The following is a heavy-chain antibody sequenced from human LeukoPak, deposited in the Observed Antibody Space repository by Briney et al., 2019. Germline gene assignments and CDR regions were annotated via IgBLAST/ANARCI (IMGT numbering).Heavy chain of an antibody. CDR3: ARGADGVSSNSRGWFDP. Sequence: GGSLRLSCAASGFTFSTYWMTWVRQAPGKGLEWVANIKDDGSEKSYEDSVKGRFTISRDNAKNSLYLQMNSLRAEDTAVYSCARGADGVSSNSRGWFDPWGQGTLVTVSS. D-gene: IGHD2-15*01. V-gene: IGHV3-7*01. CDR1: GFTFSTYW. J-gene: IGHJ5*02. CDR2: IKDDGSEK.